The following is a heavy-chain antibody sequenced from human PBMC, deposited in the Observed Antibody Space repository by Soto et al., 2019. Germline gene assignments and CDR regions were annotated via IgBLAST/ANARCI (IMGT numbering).Heavy chain of an antibody. CDR1: GFTFSSYE. Sequence: GGSLRLSCAASGFTFSSYEMNWVRQAPGKGLEWVSYISSSGSTIYYADSVKGRFTISRDNAKNSLYLQMNSLRAEDTAVYYCAIVLNCYDSSGYYYYYYGMDVWGQGTTVTVSS. J-gene: IGHJ6*02. CDR3: AIVLNCYDSSGYYYYYYGMDV. D-gene: IGHD3-22*01. CDR2: ISSSGSTI. V-gene: IGHV3-48*03.